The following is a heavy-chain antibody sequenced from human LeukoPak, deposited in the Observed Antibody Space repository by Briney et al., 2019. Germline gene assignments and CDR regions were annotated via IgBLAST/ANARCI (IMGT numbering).Heavy chain of an antibody. CDR3: ARAGGSTVSHSDY. CDR1: GFSFSSYW. J-gene: IGHJ4*02. Sequence: GGSLRLSCAASGFSFSSYWMNWVRRAPGKGLEWVSSISSSTSYIYYADSVKGRFTISKDNAKNSLYLQMNSLRAEDTAVYYCARAGGSTVSHSDYWGQGTLVTVSS. CDR2: ISSSTSYI. D-gene: IGHD4-17*01. V-gene: IGHV3-21*01.